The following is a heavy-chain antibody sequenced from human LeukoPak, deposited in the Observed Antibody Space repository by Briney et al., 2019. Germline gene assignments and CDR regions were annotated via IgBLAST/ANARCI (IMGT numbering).Heavy chain of an antibody. CDR1: GFTFSSYA. CDR3: ARDIAVAGPKIRNYYYYYMDV. J-gene: IGHJ6*03. Sequence: GGSLRLSCAASGFTFSSYAMHWVRQAPGKGLEWVAVISYDGSNKYYADSVKGRFTISRDNAKNSLYLQMNSLRAEDTAVYYCARDIAVAGPKIRNYYYYYMDVWGKGTTVTVSS. D-gene: IGHD6-19*01. CDR2: ISYDGSNK. V-gene: IGHV3-30-3*01.